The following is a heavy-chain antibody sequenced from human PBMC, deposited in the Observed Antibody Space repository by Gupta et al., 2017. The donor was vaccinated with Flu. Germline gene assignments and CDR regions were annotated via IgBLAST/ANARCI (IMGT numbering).Heavy chain of an antibody. J-gene: IGHJ4*02. D-gene: IGHD6-19*01. Sequence: VRQAPGQGLEWMGGIIPIFGTANYAQKFQGRVTITADESTSTAYMELSSLRSEDTAVYYCARDKFSSGCFDYWGQGTLVTVSS. CDR2: IIPIFGTA. CDR3: ARDKFSSGCFDY. V-gene: IGHV1-69*01.